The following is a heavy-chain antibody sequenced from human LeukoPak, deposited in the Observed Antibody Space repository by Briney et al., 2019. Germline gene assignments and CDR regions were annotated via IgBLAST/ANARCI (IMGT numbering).Heavy chain of an antibody. CDR2: INPSGGST. Sequence: ASVEVSCKASGYTFTSYYMHWVRQAPGQGLEWMGIINPSGGSTSYAQKFQGRVTMTRDTSTSTVYMELSSLRSEDTAVYYCARDLGSYPGFDYWGQGTLVTVSS. CDR3: ARDLGSYPGFDY. J-gene: IGHJ4*02. V-gene: IGHV1-46*01. D-gene: IGHD1-26*01. CDR1: GYTFTSYY.